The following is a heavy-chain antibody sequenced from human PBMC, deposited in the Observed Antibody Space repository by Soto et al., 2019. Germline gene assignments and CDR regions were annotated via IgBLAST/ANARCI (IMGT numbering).Heavy chain of an antibody. CDR2: INHSGST. V-gene: IGHV4-34*01. D-gene: IGHD3-10*01. CDR3: ARLSYGSGSYYTSPYYYYYYYMDV. J-gene: IGHJ6*03. Sequence: SETLSLTCAVYGGSFSGYYWSWIRQPPGKGLEWIGEINHSGSTNYNPSLKSRVTISVDTSKNQFSLKLSSVTAADTAVYYCARLSYGSGSYYTSPYYYYYYYMDVWGKGTTVTVSS. CDR1: GGSFSGYY.